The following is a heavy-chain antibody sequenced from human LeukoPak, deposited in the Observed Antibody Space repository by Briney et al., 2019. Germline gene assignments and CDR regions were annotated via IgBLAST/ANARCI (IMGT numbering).Heavy chain of an antibody. CDR3: ARLITYGSGSYYNY. V-gene: IGHV4-39*01. J-gene: IGHJ4*02. CDR2: IYYSGIT. CDR1: GGSISSSGYY. Sequence: SETLSLTCTVSGGSISSSGYYWGWIRQPPGKGLEWIGSIYYSGITYYNPSLKSRVTISVDTSKNQFSLELGSVTAADTAVYYCARLITYGSGSYYNYWGQATQVTVSS. D-gene: IGHD3-10*01.